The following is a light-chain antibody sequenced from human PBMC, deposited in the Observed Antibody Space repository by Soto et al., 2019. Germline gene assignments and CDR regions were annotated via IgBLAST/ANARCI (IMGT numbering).Light chain of an antibody. V-gene: IGLV3-21*04. CDR1: NIGSKS. CDR2: FDS. CDR3: QVWDSSSDHVV. Sequence: ELTQPPSVSVAPGKTARITCGGNNIGSKSVHWYQQKPGQTPILVIYFDSDRPSGIPERFSGSNSGNTATLTISRVEAGDEADYYCQVWDSSSDHVVFGGRTKVTVL. J-gene: IGLJ2*01.